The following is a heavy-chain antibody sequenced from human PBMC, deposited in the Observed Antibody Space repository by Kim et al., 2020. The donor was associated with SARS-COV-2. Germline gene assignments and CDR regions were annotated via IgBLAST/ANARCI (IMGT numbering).Heavy chain of an antibody. CDR3: ARGPLSSSWPGGPFDP. CDR2: IWYDGSNK. D-gene: IGHD6-13*01. CDR1: GFTFSSYG. J-gene: IGHJ5*02. V-gene: IGHV3-33*01. Sequence: GGSLRLSCAASGFTFSSYGMHWVRQAPGKGLEWVAVIWYDGSNKYYADSVKGRFTISRDNSKNTLYLQMNSLRAEDTAVYYCARGPLSSSWPGGPFDPWGQGTLVTVSS.